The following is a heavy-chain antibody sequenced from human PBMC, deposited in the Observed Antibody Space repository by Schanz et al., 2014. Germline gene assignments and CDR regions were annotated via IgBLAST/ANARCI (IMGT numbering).Heavy chain of an antibody. J-gene: IGHJ3*01. CDR2: LYTGGST. Sequence: EVQLVESGGGLVQPGGSLRLSCAASRFTFSDYWMSWVRQAPGKGLECVSVLYTGGSTFYAESVRGRFFISRDSSKNTLFLQMNSLRADDTAIYFCARDEGRDGYNLAFDVWGQGTLVTVSS. V-gene: IGHV3-66*01. CDR1: RFTFSDYW. CDR3: ARDEGRDGYNLAFDV. D-gene: IGHD2-21*01.